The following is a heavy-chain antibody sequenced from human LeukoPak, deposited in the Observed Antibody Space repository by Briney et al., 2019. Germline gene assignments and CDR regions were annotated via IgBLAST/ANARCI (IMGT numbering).Heavy chain of an antibody. J-gene: IGHJ4*02. D-gene: IGHD3-10*01. CDR3: ARGARITMVRGVIITDYFDY. CDR2: IYYSGSS. V-gene: IGHV4-31*03. CDR1: GGSISSGGYY. Sequence: ASETLSLTCTVSGGSISSGGYYWSWIRQHPGKGLEWIGYIYYSGSSYYNPSLKSRVTISVDTSKNQFSLKLSSVTAADTAVYYCARGARITMVRGVIITDYFDYWGQGTLVTVSS.